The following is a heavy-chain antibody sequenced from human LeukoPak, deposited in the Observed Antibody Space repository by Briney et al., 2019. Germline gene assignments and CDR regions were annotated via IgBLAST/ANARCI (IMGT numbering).Heavy chain of an antibody. J-gene: IGHJ6*03. D-gene: IGHD2-15*01. CDR2: INPSGGST. CDR1: GYTFTSYY. CDR3: ARDPGAGRTGYYYYYYMDV. V-gene: IGHV1-46*01. Sequence: ASVKVSCKASGYTFTSYYMHWVRQAPGQGLEWMGIINPSGGSTSYAQKFQGRVTMTRDTSTSTVYMELSSLRSEDTAVYYCARDPGAGRTGYYYYYYMDVWGKGTTVTVSS.